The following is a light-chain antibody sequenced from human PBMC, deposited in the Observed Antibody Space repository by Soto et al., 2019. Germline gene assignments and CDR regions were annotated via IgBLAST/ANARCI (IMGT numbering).Light chain of an antibody. Sequence: DIQMTQSPSSLSAFLGDRGTITCRASLTISSYLNWYQQKSGKAPKLLISAASSLESGVPPRFSGSGSGTDFTPTITSLQPEDSATYYCQQSHSIPWTFGQGTTVDIK. CDR2: AAS. CDR3: QQSHSIPWT. CDR1: LTISSY. J-gene: IGKJ1*01. V-gene: IGKV1-39*01.